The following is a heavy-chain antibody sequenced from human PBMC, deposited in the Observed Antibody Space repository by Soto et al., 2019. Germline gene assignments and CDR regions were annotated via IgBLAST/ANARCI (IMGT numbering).Heavy chain of an antibody. D-gene: IGHD1-20*01. V-gene: IGHV4-31*03. J-gene: IGHJ6*02. CDR3: ARDPYNGMDV. CDR2: IHNSGFT. CDR1: GGSISSGGYY. Sequence: QVQLQESGPGLVKPSETLSLTCTVSGGSISSGGYYWTWIRPLPGKGLEWIGYIHNSGFTYYNPSLNSRVTISVGTSKTHFSLKLSTVPAADTAVYYCARDPYNGMDVWGQGTTVTVSS.